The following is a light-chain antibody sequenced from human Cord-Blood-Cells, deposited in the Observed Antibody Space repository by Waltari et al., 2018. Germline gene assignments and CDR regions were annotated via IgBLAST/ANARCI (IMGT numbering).Light chain of an antibody. CDR1: HNISSY. Sequence: DIQLTQSTSSLSASVRDRVNITCRASHNISSYLQWYQQKPGIAPKILSYAASSLQSGGPSRFSGRGSGTDFTLTISSLQPEDFATYYCQQSYSTSWTFGQGTKVEIK. CDR2: AAS. V-gene: IGKV1-39*01. J-gene: IGKJ1*01. CDR3: QQSYSTSWT.